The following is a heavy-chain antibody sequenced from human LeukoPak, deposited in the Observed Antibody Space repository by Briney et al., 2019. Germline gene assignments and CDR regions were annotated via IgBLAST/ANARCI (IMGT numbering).Heavy chain of an antibody. Sequence: PGGSLRLSCAASGFTFSSYAMSWVRQAPGKGLEWVSAISGSGGSTYYADSVKGRFTISRDNSKNTLYLQMNSLRAEDTAVYYCARDRRYGSGSYIMPNLFDYWGQGTLVTVSS. CDR3: ARDRRYGSGSYIMPNLFDY. V-gene: IGHV3-23*01. D-gene: IGHD3-10*01. J-gene: IGHJ4*02. CDR2: ISGSGGST. CDR1: GFTFSSYA.